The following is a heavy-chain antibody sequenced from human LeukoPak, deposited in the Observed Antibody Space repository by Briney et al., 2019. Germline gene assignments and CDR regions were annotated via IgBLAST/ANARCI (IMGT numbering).Heavy chain of an antibody. CDR1: GFTFSSYG. D-gene: IGHD2/OR15-2a*01. Sequence: GGSLRLSCAASGFTFSSYGMHWVRQAPGKGLEWVALIKPDGSNKYYADSVKGRFTISRDNSKNTLHLQMNSLRAEDTAVYHCARSRAFDYWGQGTLVTVSS. V-gene: IGHV3-30*02. CDR2: IKPDGSNK. CDR3: ARSRAFDY. J-gene: IGHJ4*02.